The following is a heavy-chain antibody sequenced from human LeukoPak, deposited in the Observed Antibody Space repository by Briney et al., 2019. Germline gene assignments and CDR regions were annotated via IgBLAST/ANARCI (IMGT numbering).Heavy chain of an antibody. Sequence: GGSLRLSCAASGFTFSSYSMNWVRQAPGKGLEWVSSISSSSSYIYYADSVKGRFTISRDNAKNSLYLQMNSLRAEDTAVYYCARDLGYDFWSGEYYYYGMDVWGQGTTVTVSS. CDR3: ARDLGYDFWSGEYYYYGMDV. CDR1: GFTFSSYS. J-gene: IGHJ6*02. V-gene: IGHV3-21*01. D-gene: IGHD3-3*01. CDR2: ISSSSSYI.